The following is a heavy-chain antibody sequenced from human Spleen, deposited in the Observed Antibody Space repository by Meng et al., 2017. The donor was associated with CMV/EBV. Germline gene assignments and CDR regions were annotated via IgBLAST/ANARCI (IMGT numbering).Heavy chain of an antibody. Sequence: YTFPGYYMHWVRQAPGQGLEWMGWLNPNSGGTNYAQKFQGRVTMTRDTSISTAYMELSRLRSDDTAVYYCARGDCSSTSCYMSWYFDLWGRGTLVTVSS. CDR1: YTFPGYY. D-gene: IGHD2-2*02. V-gene: IGHV1-2*02. CDR3: ARGDCSSTSCYMSWYFDL. CDR2: LNPNSGGT. J-gene: IGHJ2*01.